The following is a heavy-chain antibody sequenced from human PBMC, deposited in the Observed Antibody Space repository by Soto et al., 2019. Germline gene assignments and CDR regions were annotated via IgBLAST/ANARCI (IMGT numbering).Heavy chain of an antibody. CDR3: ARGYRTGDRKYYYYGMDV. D-gene: IGHD7-27*01. CDR1: GFTFSSYS. CDR2: ISSSSSYI. Sequence: GGSLRLSCAASGFTFSSYSMNWVRQAPGKGLEWVSSISSSSSYIYYADSVKGRFTISRDNAKNSLYLQMNSLRAEDTAVYYCARGYRTGDRKYYYYGMDVWGQGTTVNVSS. J-gene: IGHJ6*02. V-gene: IGHV3-21*01.